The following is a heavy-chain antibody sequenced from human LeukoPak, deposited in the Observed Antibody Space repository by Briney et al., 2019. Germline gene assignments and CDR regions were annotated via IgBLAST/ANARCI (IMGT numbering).Heavy chain of an antibody. D-gene: IGHD2-15*01. J-gene: IGHJ4*02. CDR1: GFTFSSYV. Sequence: GGSLRLSCAASGFTFSSYVMSWVRQAPGKGLEWVSALSGSGGDTYYTDSVKGRFTISRDNSKNTLYLQMNSLRAEDTAVNYCAKGRAPNSDLGYCSGGTCYHFDYWGQGTLVTVSS. CDR2: LSGSGGDT. CDR3: AKGRAPNSDLGYCSGGTCYHFDY. V-gene: IGHV3-23*01.